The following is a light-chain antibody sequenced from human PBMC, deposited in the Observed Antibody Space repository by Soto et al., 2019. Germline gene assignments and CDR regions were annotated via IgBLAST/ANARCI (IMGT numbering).Light chain of an antibody. Sequence: EIVMTQSPATLSVSPGERATLSCRASQSVSSSYLAWYQQKPGQAPRLLIYGASSRATGIPDRFSGSGSGTDFTLTISRLEPEDFAVYYCQQYGSSPPITFAQGTRLEIK. CDR2: GAS. J-gene: IGKJ5*01. CDR1: QSVSSSY. V-gene: IGKV3-20*01. CDR3: QQYGSSPPIT.